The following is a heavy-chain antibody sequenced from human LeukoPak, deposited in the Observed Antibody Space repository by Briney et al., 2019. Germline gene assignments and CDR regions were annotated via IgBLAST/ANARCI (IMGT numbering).Heavy chain of an antibody. Sequence: GGSLRLSCAASGFTFRSYWMGWVRQAPGMGLEWVAHIKQDGSEEYYVDSVRGRFTISRNNARNSLYLQVNRPRAEDTAVYYCARGSGRITIFGVPYWGQGTLVTVSS. CDR2: IKQDGSEE. CDR3: ARGSGRITIFGVPY. D-gene: IGHD3-3*01. V-gene: IGHV3-7*01. CDR1: GFTFRSYW. J-gene: IGHJ4*02.